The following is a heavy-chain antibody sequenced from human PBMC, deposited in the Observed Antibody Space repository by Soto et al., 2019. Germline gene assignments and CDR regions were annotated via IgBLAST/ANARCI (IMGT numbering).Heavy chain of an antibody. CDR1: VFTFSSYG. CDR3: AKDDYSNYYFSLVDV. D-gene: IGHD4-4*01. Sequence: GGSLRLSCAASVFTFSSYGMHWVRQAPGKGLEWVAVISYDGSNKYYADSVKGRFTISRDNSKNTLYLQMNSLRAEDTAVYYCAKDDYSNYYFSLVDVWGQGTTVTVSS. J-gene: IGHJ6*02. V-gene: IGHV3-30*18. CDR2: ISYDGSNK.